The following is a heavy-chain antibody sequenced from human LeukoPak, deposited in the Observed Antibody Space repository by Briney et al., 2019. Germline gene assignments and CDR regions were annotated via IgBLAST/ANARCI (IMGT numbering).Heavy chain of an antibody. Sequence: SETLSLTCAVYGGSFSGYHWSWIRQIPGKGLEWIGEIDPYGGSNYNPSLKSRVTISVDTSKNQFSLKLNPVTAADTALYYCARHVSGRWFGEDYPYCADVWGQGTTVT. CDR3: ARHVSGRWFGEDYPYCADV. CDR2: IDPYGGS. D-gene: IGHD3-10*01. J-gene: IGHJ6*02. V-gene: IGHV4-34*01. CDR1: GGSFSGYH.